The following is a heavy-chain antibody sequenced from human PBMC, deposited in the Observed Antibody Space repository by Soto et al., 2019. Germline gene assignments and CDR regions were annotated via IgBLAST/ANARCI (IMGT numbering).Heavy chain of an antibody. D-gene: IGHD1-26*01. J-gene: IGHJ4*02. CDR2: INNSSSYI. CDR1: GFTFSSGG. CDR3: ARGPTPSSVLQGWPWLDS. V-gene: IGHV3-21*01. Sequence: PGGSLRLSWAASGFTFSSGGMNWVRQAPGKGLEWVSSINNSSSYIYYADSLKGRFTISRDNAKNSLYLQMNSLRAGDTAVYYCARGPTPSSVLQGWPWLDSWGQGT.